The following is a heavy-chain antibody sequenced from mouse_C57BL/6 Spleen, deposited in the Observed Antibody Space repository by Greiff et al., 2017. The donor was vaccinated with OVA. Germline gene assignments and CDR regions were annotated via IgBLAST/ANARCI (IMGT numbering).Heavy chain of an antibody. Sequence: QVQLQQSGAELARPGASVKMSCKASGYTFTSYTMHWVKQRPGQGLEWIGYINPSSGYTKYNQKFKDKATLTADKSSSTAYMQLSSLTSEDSAVYYCARSDYYGSSYGYFDYWGQGTTLTVSS. CDR1: GYTFTSYT. CDR3: ARSDYYGSSYGYFDY. V-gene: IGHV1-4*01. CDR2: INPSSGYT. D-gene: IGHD1-1*01. J-gene: IGHJ2*01.